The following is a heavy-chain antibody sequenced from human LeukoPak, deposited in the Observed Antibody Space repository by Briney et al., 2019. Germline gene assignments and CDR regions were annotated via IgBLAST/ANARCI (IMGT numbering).Heavy chain of an antibody. CDR3: ARDRGAAGFDP. Sequence: PSETLSLTCTVSGGSISGYYWSWIRQPPGKGLEWIGYIYYSGSTDYNPSLKSRVTISVDTSKNQFSLRVRSVTAAGTAVYYCARDRGAAGFDPWGQGTLVTVSS. CDR1: GGSISGYY. V-gene: IGHV4-59*01. D-gene: IGHD1-26*01. CDR2: IYYSGST. J-gene: IGHJ5*02.